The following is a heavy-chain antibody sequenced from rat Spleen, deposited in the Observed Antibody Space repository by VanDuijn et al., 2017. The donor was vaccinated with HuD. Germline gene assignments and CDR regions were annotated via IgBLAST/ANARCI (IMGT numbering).Heavy chain of an antibody. CDR3: ARSGYNSERGYFDY. J-gene: IGHJ2*01. D-gene: IGHD4-3*01. V-gene: IGHV3-3*01. CDR1: FYSITSSYR. Sequence: EVLLQESEPGLVKPSQSLSLACSVTFYSITSSYRWNWIRKFPGNKLDWMGYINSAGSTNYNPSLRSRISITRDTSKNQFFLQVNSVTTEDTATYYCARSGYNSERGYFDYWGQGVMVTVSS. CDR2: INSAGST.